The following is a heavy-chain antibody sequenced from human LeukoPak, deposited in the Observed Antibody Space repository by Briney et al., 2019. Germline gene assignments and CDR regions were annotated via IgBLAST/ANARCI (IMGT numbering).Heavy chain of an antibody. CDR1: GFTVSSNY. CDR3: TTGLRIAATGTSAY. V-gene: IGHV3-15*01. CDR2: IKSKTNDETT. D-gene: IGHD6-13*01. Sequence: GGSLRLSCAASGFTVSSNYMSWVRQAPGKGLEWVGRIKSKTNDETTDYAAPVKGRFTISRDDSKNTLYLQMNSLKTEDTALYYCTTGLRIAATGTSAYWGQGTLVTVSS. J-gene: IGHJ4*02.